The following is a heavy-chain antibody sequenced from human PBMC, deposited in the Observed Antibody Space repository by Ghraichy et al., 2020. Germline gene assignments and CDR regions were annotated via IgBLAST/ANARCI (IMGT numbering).Heavy chain of an antibody. V-gene: IGHV3-53*04. CDR2: IYSGGST. J-gene: IGHJ4*02. Sequence: GESLNISCAASGFTVSSNYMSWVRQAPGEGLECVSLIYSGGSTYYADAVKGRFTISRHNSKNTLYLQMNSLRAEDTAVYYCHVSDFWSGHYADYWGQGTLVTVSS. CDR1: GFTVSSNY. CDR3: HVSDFWSGHYADY. D-gene: IGHD3-3*01.